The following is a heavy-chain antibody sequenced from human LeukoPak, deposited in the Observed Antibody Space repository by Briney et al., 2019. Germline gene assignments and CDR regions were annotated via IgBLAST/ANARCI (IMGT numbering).Heavy chain of an antibody. V-gene: IGHV1-18*04. CDR2: ISAYNGNT. CDR3: ARVLKDDYGDYGLDY. CDR1: GYTFTGYY. J-gene: IGHJ4*02. D-gene: IGHD4-17*01. Sequence: GASVKVSCKASGYTFTGYYMHWVRQAPGQGLEWMGWISAYNGNTNYAQKLQGRVTMTTDTSTSTAYMELRSLRSDDTAVYYCARVLKDDYGDYGLDYWGQGTLVTVSS.